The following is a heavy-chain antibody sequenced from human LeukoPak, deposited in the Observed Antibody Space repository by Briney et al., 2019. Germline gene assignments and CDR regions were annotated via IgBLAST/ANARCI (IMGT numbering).Heavy chain of an antibody. D-gene: IGHD3-16*01. V-gene: IGHV3-74*01. J-gene: IGHJ4*02. CDR3: ARGGDDYVWGSPLDY. CDR2: INSDGSST. Sequence: TGGSLRLSYAASGFTFSSYAMSWVRQAPGKGLVWVSRINSDGSSTSYADSVKGRFTISRDNAKNTLYLQMNSLRAEDTAVYYCARGGDDYVWGSPLDYWGQGTLVTVSS. CDR1: GFTFSSYA.